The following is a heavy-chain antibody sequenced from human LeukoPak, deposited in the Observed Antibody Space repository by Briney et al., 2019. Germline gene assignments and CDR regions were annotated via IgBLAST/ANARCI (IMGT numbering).Heavy chain of an antibody. V-gene: IGHV3-23*01. CDR3: ARLKTWLQVEDRYFDY. CDR2: ISGGGDTT. D-gene: IGHD5-24*01. J-gene: IGHJ4*02. Sequence: QTGGSLRLSCAASDFSFITYAMSWVRQAPGKGLEWVSTISGGGDTTYYADSVKGRFTISRDNSKNTLYLQMNSLTSEDTAVYYCARLKTWLQVEDRYFDYWGQGTLVTVSS. CDR1: DFSFITYA.